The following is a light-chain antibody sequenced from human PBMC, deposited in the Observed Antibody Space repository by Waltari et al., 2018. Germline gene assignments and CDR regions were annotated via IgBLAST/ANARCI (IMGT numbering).Light chain of an antibody. V-gene: IGLV2-8*01. CDR3: SSYAGSNNLV. J-gene: IGLJ2*01. CDR1: SSDVGGYNY. CDR2: EVS. Sequence: QSALTQPPSASGSPGQSVTISCTGTSSDVGGYNYVSWYQQHPGKAPKLMIYEVSKRPSGVADRFSGSKSGNTASLTVSWLQAEDEADYYCSSYAGSNNLVFGGGTKLTVL.